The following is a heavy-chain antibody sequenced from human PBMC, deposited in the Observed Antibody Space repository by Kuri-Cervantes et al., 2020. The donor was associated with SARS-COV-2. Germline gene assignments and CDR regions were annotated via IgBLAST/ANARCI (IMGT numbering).Heavy chain of an antibody. CDR3: ARQAQLVKFDY. D-gene: IGHD6-6*01. CDR2: ITVYNGNT. J-gene: IGHJ4*02. V-gene: IGHV1-18*04. CDR1: GYTFTSYG. Sequence: ASVKVSCKASGYTFTSYGISWVRQAPGQGLEWMGWITVYNGNTNYAQKLQGRVTMTTDTSTSTAYMELRSLRSDDTAVYYCARQAQLVKFDYWGQGTLVTVSS.